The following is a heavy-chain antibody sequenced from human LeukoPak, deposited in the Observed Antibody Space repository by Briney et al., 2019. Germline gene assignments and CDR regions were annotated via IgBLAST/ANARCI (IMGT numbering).Heavy chain of an antibody. CDR2: ISYDGSNK. D-gene: IGHD3-22*01. V-gene: IGHV3-30-3*01. J-gene: IGHJ4*02. CDR1: GFTFSSYA. CDR3: ARDPGEVYDSSGYSYYFDY. Sequence: PGRSLRLSCAASGFTFSSYAMHWARQAPGEGLEWVAVISYDGSNKYYADSVKGRFTISRDNSKNTLYLQINSPRAEDTAVYYCARDPGEVYDSSGYSYYFDYWGQGTLVTVSS.